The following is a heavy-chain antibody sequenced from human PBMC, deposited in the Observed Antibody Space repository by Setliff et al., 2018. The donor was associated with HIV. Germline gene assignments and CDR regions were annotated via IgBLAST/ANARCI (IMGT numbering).Heavy chain of an antibody. CDR1: GGSMSTYY. D-gene: IGHD2-21*01. CDR2: VYTSGST. CDR3: ARLGRAIDDGGSSLRLDF. Sequence: NPSETLSLTCSVSGGSMSTYYWSWIRQPAGKRLEWIGRVYTSGSTIYNPSLRSRVTISMETSNTRFSLWLRSATAADTATYFCARLGRAIDDGGSSLRLDFWGQGMLVTVSS. J-gene: IGHJ4*02. V-gene: IGHV4-4*07.